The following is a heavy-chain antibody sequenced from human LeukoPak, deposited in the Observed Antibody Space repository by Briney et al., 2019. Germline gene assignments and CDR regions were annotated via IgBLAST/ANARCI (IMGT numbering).Heavy chain of an antibody. CDR2: ISYDGSNK. CDR3: AEDQAAATPRWFDP. J-gene: IGHJ5*02. Sequence: PGGSLRLSCAASGFTFSSYGMHWVRQAPGKGLEWVAVISYDGSNKYYADSVKGRFTISRDNSKNTLYLQMNSLRAEDTAVYYCAEDQAAATPRWFDPWGQGTLVTVSS. D-gene: IGHD6-13*01. V-gene: IGHV3-30*18. CDR1: GFTFSSYG.